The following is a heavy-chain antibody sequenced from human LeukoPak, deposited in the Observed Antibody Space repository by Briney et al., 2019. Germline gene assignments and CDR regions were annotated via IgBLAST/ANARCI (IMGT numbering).Heavy chain of an antibody. CDR2: IDWDDDK. V-gene: IGHV2-70*11. J-gene: IGHJ4*02. D-gene: IGHD2-15*01. Sequence: SGPTLVNPTQTLTLTCTFSGFSLSTSGMCVSWIRQPPGKALEWLARIDWDDDKYYSTSLKTRLTISKDTSKNQVVLTMTNMDPVDTATYYCARTPIYCSGGSCYLYYFDYGGQGTLVTVSS. CDR3: ARTPIYCSGGSCYLYYFDY. CDR1: GFSLSTSGMC.